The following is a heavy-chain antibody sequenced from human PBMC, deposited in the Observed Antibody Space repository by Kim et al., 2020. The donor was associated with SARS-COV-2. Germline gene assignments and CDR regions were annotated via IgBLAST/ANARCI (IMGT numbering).Heavy chain of an antibody. D-gene: IGHD6-13*01. Sequence: SETLSLTCTVSGGSISSYYWSWIRQPPGKGLEWIGYIYYSGSTNYNPSLKSRVTISVDTSKNQFSLKLSSVTAADTAVYYCARDGYSSSWYQPITYYYGMDVWGQGTTVTVSS. CDR1: GGSISSYY. V-gene: IGHV4-59*01. CDR3: ARDGYSSSWYQPITYYYGMDV. J-gene: IGHJ6*02. CDR2: IYYSGST.